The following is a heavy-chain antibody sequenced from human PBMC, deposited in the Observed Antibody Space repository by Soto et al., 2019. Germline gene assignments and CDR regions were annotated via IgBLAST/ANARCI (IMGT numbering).Heavy chain of an antibody. CDR1: GFTFSSYA. D-gene: IGHD2-15*01. J-gene: IGHJ4*02. Sequence: GGSLRLSCAASGFTFSSYAMSWVRQAPGKGLEWVSAISGSGGSTYYADSVKGRFTISRDNSKNTLYLQMNSLRAEDTAVYYCAKGRDVVVVAATWPYFDYWGQGTLVTVSS. CDR2: ISGSGGST. V-gene: IGHV3-23*01. CDR3: AKGRDVVVVAATWPYFDY.